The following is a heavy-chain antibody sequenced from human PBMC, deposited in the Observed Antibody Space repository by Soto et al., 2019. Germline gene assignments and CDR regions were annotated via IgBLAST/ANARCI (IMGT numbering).Heavy chain of an antibody. CDR1: GFTLSDYW. Sequence: GGSLRLSCAAFGFTLSDYWMHWVRQVPGKGLVWVSLISSDGSTTNYAASVKGRFTVSRDNAKNTLYLQMISLRADDTAVYYCARDPRGYPDYWGQGTLVTVSS. V-gene: IGHV3-74*01. J-gene: IGHJ4*02. D-gene: IGHD3-22*01. CDR3: ARDPRGYPDY. CDR2: ISSDGSTT.